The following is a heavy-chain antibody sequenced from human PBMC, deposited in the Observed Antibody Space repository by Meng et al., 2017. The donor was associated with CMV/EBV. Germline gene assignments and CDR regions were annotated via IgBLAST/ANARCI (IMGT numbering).Heavy chain of an antibody. V-gene: IGHV2-5*02. CDR2: IYWDDDK. J-gene: IGHJ4*02. CDR1: GFSLSTSGVG. CDR3: ARIAAAGRFDY. D-gene: IGHD6-13*01. Sequence: QITLKELGHTLVKPTQTRTLPCTFSGFSLSTSGVGVGWIRQPPGKALEWLALIYWDDDKRYSPSLKSRLTITKDTSKNQVVLTMTNMDPVDTATYYCARIAAAGRFDYWGQGTLVTVSS.